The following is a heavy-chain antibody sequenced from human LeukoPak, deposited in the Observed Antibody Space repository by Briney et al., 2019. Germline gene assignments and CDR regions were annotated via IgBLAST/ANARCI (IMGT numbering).Heavy chain of an antibody. CDR2: ISGSAGRR. J-gene: IGHJ6*02. CDR1: GFTFTTYA. D-gene: IGHD2-21*02. CDR3: AKEVYCGADCNKPGYGMDV. Sequence: PGGSLRLACTASGFTFTTYAMSWVRQAPGKGLEWVSVISGSAGRRYNADSVKGRFTISRDNSRNTLYLQMNSLRAEDTAVYYCAKEVYCGADCNKPGYGMDVWGHGTTVTVSS. V-gene: IGHV3-23*01.